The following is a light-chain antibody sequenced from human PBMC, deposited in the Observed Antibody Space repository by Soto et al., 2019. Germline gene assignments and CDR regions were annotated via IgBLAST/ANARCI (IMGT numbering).Light chain of an antibody. CDR1: QSISNNY. CDR2: GAS. V-gene: IGKV3-20*01. CDR3: QQYSSLWT. Sequence: EIVFTHSPGTLSLSPGERATLSCRASQSISNNYLAWYQQKPGQAPRLLIYGASSRATGIPDRFSGSGSGTDFTLSISRLEPEDFAVYYCQQYSSLWTFGQGTKVDIK. J-gene: IGKJ1*01.